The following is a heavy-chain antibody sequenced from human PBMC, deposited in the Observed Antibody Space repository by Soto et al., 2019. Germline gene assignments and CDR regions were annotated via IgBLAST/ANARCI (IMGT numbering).Heavy chain of an antibody. Sequence: GGSLRLSCAASGVTFSSYSMNWVRQAPGKGLEWVSSISSSSSYIYYADSVKGRFTISRDNAKNSLYLQMNSLRAEDTAVYYCAPDPGIAAAGIWGQGTMVTVSS. J-gene: IGHJ3*02. CDR2: ISSSSSYI. V-gene: IGHV3-21*01. CDR1: GVTFSSYS. D-gene: IGHD6-13*01. CDR3: APDPGIAAAGI.